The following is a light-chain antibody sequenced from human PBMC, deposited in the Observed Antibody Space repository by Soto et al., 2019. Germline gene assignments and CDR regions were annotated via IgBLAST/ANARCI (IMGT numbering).Light chain of an antibody. CDR2: GAS. CDR1: QSVSSSY. CDR3: QQYGSSPWR. Sequence: EIVLTQSPGTLSLSPGERATLSCRASQSVSSSYLAWYQQKPGQAPRLLIYGASRRATGIPDRFSGSGSGTDFTLTISRLESEDFAVYYCQQYGSSPWRSAQGTKVGIK. V-gene: IGKV3-20*01. J-gene: IGKJ1*01.